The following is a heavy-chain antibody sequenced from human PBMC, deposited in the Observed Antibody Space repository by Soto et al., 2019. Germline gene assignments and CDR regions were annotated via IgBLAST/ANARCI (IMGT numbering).Heavy chain of an antibody. CDR2: INDRGSI. J-gene: IGHJ2*01. D-gene: IGHD3-9*01. CDR3: ARESHDILTGPPWVWYFDL. V-gene: IGHV4-34*01. Sequence: QVQLQQWGAGPLRPLETLSLTCGVSGGSFSGYYWAWIRQSPGKGLEWIGEINDRGSINYTPSLKSRFSISVDKSKNHYYLNLRSVTAADTAVYYCARESHDILTGPPWVWYFDLWGRGTVVTV. CDR1: GGSFSGYY.